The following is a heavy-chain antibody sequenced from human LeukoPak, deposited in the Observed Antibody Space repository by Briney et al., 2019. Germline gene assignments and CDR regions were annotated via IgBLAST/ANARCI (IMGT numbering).Heavy chain of an antibody. J-gene: IGHJ6*02. Sequence: GGSLRLSCAASGFTFRSYAMSWVRQAPGKGLEWVSYISSSGSPISYADSVKGRFTISRDNAKNSLYLQMNSLRAEDTAVYYCARDQIYCYDSSGYYPNYYYYGMDVWGQGTTVTVSS. CDR3: ARDQIYCYDSSGYYPNYYYYGMDV. V-gene: IGHV3-48*04. CDR2: ISSSGSPI. D-gene: IGHD3-22*01. CDR1: GFTFRSYA.